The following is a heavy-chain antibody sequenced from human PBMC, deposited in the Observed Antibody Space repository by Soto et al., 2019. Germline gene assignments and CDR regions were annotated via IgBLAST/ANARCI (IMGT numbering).Heavy chain of an antibody. V-gene: IGHV5-51*01. D-gene: IGHD3-10*01. CDR2: IYPGDSDT. J-gene: IGHJ4*02. Sequence: GESLKISCKGSGYSFPNYWIVWVRQMPGKGLEWMGIIYPGDSDTRYSPSFQGQVTITADKSITTAYLQWSSLKASDTAMYFCARQSVAGRGVIYFDFWGQGTLVTVSS. CDR3: ARQSVAGRGVIYFDF. CDR1: GYSFPNYW.